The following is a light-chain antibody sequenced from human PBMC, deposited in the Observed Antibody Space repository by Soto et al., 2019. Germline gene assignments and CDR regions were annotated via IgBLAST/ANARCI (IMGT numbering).Light chain of an antibody. V-gene: IGLV2-8*01. J-gene: IGLJ1*01. CDR3: SSYAGSNIFYV. CDR1: SSDVGGYNY. CDR2: EVN. Sequence: QSVLTQPPSASGSPGQSVTISCTGTSSDVGGYNYVSWYQQHPGKAPKLMIYEVNKRPSGVPDRFSGSKSGNTASLTVSGLQAEDEADYYGSSYAGSNIFYVFGTGTKVTV.